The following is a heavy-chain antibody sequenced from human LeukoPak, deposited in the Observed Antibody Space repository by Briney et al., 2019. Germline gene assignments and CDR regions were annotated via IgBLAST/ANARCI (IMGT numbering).Heavy chain of an antibody. J-gene: IGHJ4*02. V-gene: IGHV4-39*01. CDR2: IYYSGST. D-gene: IGHD7-27*01. CDR1: GGSISSSNNY. CDR3: ARRDLTGDRRFDY. Sequence: SETLSLTCTVSGGSISSSNNYWGWIRQPPGKGLEWIGSIYYSGSTYYNPSLRSRVTISVDTSKNQYSLKLSSVTAADTAVYYCARRDLTGDRRFDYWGQGTLVTVSS.